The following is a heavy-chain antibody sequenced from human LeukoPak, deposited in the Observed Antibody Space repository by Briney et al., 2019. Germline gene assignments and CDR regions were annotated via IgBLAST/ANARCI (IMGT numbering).Heavy chain of an antibody. J-gene: IGHJ6*04. Sequence: PSETLSLTCAVYGGSFSGYYWSWIRQPPGKGLEWSGEINHSGGTNYTPSLKSRVTISVDTSKNQFSLKLSSVTAADTAVYYCARGYCSSTSCYAGLYYYYYGMDVWGKGTTVTVSS. CDR2: INHSGGT. D-gene: IGHD2-2*01. CDR3: ARGYCSSTSCYAGLYYYYYGMDV. V-gene: IGHV4-34*01. CDR1: GGSFSGYY.